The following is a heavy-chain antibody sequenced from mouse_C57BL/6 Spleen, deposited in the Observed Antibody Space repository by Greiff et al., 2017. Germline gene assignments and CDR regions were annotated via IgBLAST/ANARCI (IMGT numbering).Heavy chain of an antibody. J-gene: IGHJ2*01. CDR1: GYAFSSSW. CDR2: IYPGDGDT. V-gene: IGHV1-82*01. CDR3: AQGYCFDY. Sequence: VQLQQSGPELVKPGASVKISCKASGYAFSSSWMNWVKQRPGKGLEWIGRIYPGDGDTNYNGKFKGKATLTADKSSSTAYMQLSSLTSEDSAVYFCAQGYCFDYWGQGTTLTVSS.